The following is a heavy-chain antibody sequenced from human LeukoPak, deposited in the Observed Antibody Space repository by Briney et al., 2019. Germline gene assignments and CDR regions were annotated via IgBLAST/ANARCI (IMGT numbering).Heavy chain of an antibody. CDR1: GYSFTSYW. V-gene: IGHV5-51*01. CDR3: ARPVGITMVRGVFTPYYFDY. CDR2: IYPGDSDT. J-gene: IGHJ4*02. D-gene: IGHD3-10*01. Sequence: GESLKISCKGSGYSFTSYWIGWVRQMPGKGLEWMGIIYPGDSDTRYSPSFQGQVTISADKSISTAYLQWSSLKASDTATYYCARPVGITMVRGVFTPYYFDYWGQGTLVTVSS.